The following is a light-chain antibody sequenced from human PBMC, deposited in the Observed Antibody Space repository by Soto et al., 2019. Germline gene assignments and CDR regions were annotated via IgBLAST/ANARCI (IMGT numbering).Light chain of an antibody. V-gene: IGKV3D-15*01. CDR3: QQYNVWPLT. J-gene: IGKJ4*01. Sequence: EIVMTQSPVTLSVSPGERATLSCRASQSVGNNLAWYQQKPGQAPRLLIYDISARATGIPTRFSGSGSGTEFTLTISSLQSEDFAVYYCQQYNVWPLTFGGGTKVDIK. CDR2: DIS. CDR1: QSVGNN.